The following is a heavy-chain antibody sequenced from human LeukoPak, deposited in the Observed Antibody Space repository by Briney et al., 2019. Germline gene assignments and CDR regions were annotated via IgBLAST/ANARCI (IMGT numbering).Heavy chain of an antibody. Sequence: GGSLRLSCAASGFTFSSYAMHWVRQAPGKGLEWVAVISYDGSNKYYADSVKGRFTNSRDNSKNTLYLQMNSLRAEDTAVYYCAREAGDYGIGAFDIWGQGTMVTVSS. CDR3: AREAGDYGIGAFDI. V-gene: IGHV3-30*04. CDR2: ISYDGSNK. CDR1: GFTFSSYA. J-gene: IGHJ3*02. D-gene: IGHD4-17*01.